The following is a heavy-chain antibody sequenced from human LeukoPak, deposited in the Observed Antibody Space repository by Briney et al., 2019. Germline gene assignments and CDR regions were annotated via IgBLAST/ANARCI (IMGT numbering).Heavy chain of an antibody. CDR1: GGSFSGYY. CDR3: ARVTFNYHYYLDV. J-gene: IGHJ6*03. V-gene: IGHV4-34*01. CDR2: INHSGST. D-gene: IGHD3-3*02. Sequence: PSETLSLTCAVYGGSFSGYYWSWIRQPPGKGLEWIGEINHSGSTNYNPSLKSRVTISVDTSKNQFSLKLSSVTAADTAVYYCARVTFNYHYYLDVWGKGTTVTVSS.